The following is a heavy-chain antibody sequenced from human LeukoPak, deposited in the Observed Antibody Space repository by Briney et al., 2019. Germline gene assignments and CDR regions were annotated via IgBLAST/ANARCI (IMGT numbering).Heavy chain of an antibody. D-gene: IGHD3-9*01. CDR3: ARAFDFVTGLTHYYGMDV. CDR1: GGSISSGDYY. Sequence: PSETLSLTCTVSGGSISSGDYYWSWFRQPPGKGLGWMGYIHYSGSTYYSPSLKSRVTISRDTSKNQFSLKLSSVTAADTAVYYCARAFDFVTGLTHYYGMDVWGQGTTVTVSS. CDR2: IHYSGST. J-gene: IGHJ6*02. V-gene: IGHV4-30-4*01.